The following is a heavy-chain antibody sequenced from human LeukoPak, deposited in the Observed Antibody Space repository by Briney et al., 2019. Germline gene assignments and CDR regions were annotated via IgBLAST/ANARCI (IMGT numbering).Heavy chain of an antibody. V-gene: IGHV1-2*02. D-gene: IGHD5-12*01. CDR1: GYTFTGYY. Sequence: ASVKVSCKASGYTFTGYYMHWVRQAPGQGLEWMGWINPNSGGTNYAQKFQGRVTMTRDTSISTAYMELSRLRSDDTAVYYCAREGLAPPSDGYSGYDSFHSYYYYGMDVWGQGTTVTVSS. J-gene: IGHJ6*02. CDR3: AREGLAPPSDGYSGYDSFHSYYYYGMDV. CDR2: INPNSGGT.